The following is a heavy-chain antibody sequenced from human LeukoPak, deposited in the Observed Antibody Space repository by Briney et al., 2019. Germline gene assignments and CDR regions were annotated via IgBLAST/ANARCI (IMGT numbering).Heavy chain of an antibody. D-gene: IGHD3-22*01. CDR3: AATYYYDSSGYYRSDY. J-gene: IGHJ4*02. Sequence: ASVKASCKASGYTFTSYDINWVRQATGQGLEWMGWMNPNSGNTGYAQKFQGRVTMTRNTSISTAYMELSSLRSEDTAVYYCAATYYYDSSGYYRSDYWGQGTLVTVSS. CDR2: MNPNSGNT. CDR1: GYTFTSYD. V-gene: IGHV1-8*01.